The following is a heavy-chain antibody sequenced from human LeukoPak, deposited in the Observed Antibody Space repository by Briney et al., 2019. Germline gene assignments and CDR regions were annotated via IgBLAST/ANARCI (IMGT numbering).Heavy chain of an antibody. J-gene: IGHJ4*02. CDR3: ARAVPDTAMALDY. Sequence: PSETLSLTCTVSGGSISSGGVYWSWIPQPPGKGLEWIAYIYYSGSTHYNPSLKSRVTISVDTSKNQFSLKLTSVTAADTAVYYWARAVPDTAMALDYWGQGTLVTVSS. D-gene: IGHD5-18*01. CDR1: GGSISSGGVY. CDR2: IYYSGST. V-gene: IGHV4-31*03.